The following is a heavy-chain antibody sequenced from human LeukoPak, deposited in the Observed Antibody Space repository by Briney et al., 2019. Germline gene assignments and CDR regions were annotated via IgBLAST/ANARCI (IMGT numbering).Heavy chain of an antibody. CDR1: GFTFSSYA. J-gene: IGHJ4*02. D-gene: IGHD2-2*01. V-gene: IGHV3-23*01. CDR2: ISGSGGST. CDR3: AKGFCSSTSCYPNY. Sequence: GGSLRLSCAASGFTFSSYAMSWVRQAPGKGLEWVSAISGSGGSTYYADSVKGRFTISRDNSKNTLYLQMNSLRAEDTAVYYCAKGFCSSTSCYPNYWGQGTLVTVSS.